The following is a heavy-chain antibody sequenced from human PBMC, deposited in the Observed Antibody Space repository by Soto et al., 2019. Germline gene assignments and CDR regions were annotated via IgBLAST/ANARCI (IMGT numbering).Heavy chain of an antibody. J-gene: IGHJ3*02. V-gene: IGHV4-4*02. Sequence: QVQLQESGPGLVKPSGTLSLTCAVSGGSISNNNWWRWVRQPPGKRLEWIGEIYHSGSTNYNPSLTSRVTISVDKSKNQFSLKRSAVTAADTAVYYCARAPWGVVVTAGPDIWGQGTMVTVSS. CDR2: IYHSGST. CDR3: ARAPWGVVVTAGPDI. CDR1: GGSISNNNW. D-gene: IGHD2-21*02.